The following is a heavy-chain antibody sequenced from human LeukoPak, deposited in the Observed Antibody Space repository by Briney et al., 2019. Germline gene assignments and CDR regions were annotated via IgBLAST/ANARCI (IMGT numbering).Heavy chain of an antibody. Sequence: SSETLSLTCTVSGGSISSSSYYWGWIRQPPGKGLEWIGSIYYSGSTYYNPSLKSRVTISVDTSKNQFSLKLSSVTAADTAVYYCARAPYYYDSSGYYWLRAPFDYWGQGTLVTVSS. CDR1: GGSISSSSYY. D-gene: IGHD3-22*01. V-gene: IGHV4-39*01. CDR2: IYYSGST. CDR3: ARAPYYYDSSGYYWLRAPFDY. J-gene: IGHJ4*02.